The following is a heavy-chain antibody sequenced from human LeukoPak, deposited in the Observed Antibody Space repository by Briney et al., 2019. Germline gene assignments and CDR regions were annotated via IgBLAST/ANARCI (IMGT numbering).Heavy chain of an antibody. Sequence: GGFLRLSCAASGFTFSSYGMHWVRPAPGKGLEWVAFIRYDGSNKYYADSVKGRFTISRDNSKNTLYLQMNSLRAADTAVYYCAKAIAARLRAFDYWGQGTLVTVSS. D-gene: IGHD6-6*01. CDR2: IRYDGSNK. J-gene: IGHJ4*02. CDR1: GFTFSSYG. V-gene: IGHV3-30*02. CDR3: AKAIAARLRAFDY.